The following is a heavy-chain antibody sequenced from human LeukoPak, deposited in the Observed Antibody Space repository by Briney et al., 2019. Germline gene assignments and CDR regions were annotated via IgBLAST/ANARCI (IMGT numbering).Heavy chain of an antibody. CDR2: TYYRSKWYN. J-gene: IGHJ4*02. D-gene: IGHD6-19*01. CDR1: GDSVSSNSAA. CDR3: ARDNGAYGSAVYFDY. Sequence: SQTLSLTCAISGDSVSSNSAAWNWIRQSPSRGLEWLGRTYYRSKWYNDYAVSVKSRITINPDTSKNQFSLQLNSVTPEDTAMFYCARDNGAYGSAVYFDYWGQGILVTVSS. V-gene: IGHV6-1*01.